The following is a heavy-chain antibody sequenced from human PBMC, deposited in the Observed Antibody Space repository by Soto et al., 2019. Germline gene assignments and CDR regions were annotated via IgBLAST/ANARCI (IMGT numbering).Heavy chain of an antibody. CDR1: GCTFIDYD. D-gene: IGHD3-9*01. V-gene: IGHV3-33*01. J-gene: IGHJ4*02. CDR3: ARDGTGWTGGDH. Sequence: GSLGLACAASGCTFIDYDMHWVRQAPGERLEWVAVLWRDGSKVYYADSVKVRFTISRDNSKNTLYLQMNSLRVEDTAVYYCARDGTGWTGGDHWGQGTLVTVYS. CDR2: LWRDGSKV.